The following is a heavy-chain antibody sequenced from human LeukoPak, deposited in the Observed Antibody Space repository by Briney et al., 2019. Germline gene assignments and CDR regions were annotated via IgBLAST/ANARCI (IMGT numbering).Heavy chain of an antibody. CDR3: ARGYSYGYFDY. CDR1: GGSFSVYY. V-gene: IGHV4-34*01. Sequence: SETLSLTCAAYGGSFSVYYWGWIRQPPGKGLEWIGSIYYSGSTYYNPSLKSRVTISVGTSKNQFSLKLSSVTAADTAVYYCARGYSYGYFDYWGRGTLVTVSS. J-gene: IGHJ4*02. D-gene: IGHD5-18*01. CDR2: IYYSGST.